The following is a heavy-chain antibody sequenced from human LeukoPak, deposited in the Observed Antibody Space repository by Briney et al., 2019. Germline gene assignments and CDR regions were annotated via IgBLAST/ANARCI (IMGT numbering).Heavy chain of an antibody. J-gene: IGHJ4*02. D-gene: IGHD3-16*02. CDR1: GFTFSSYS. V-gene: IGHV3-48*04. Sequence: GGSLRLSCAASGFTFSSYSMNWVRQAPGRGLEWVSYISSSRSTIYYADSVKGRFTISRDNAKNSLYLQMNSQRAEDTAVYYCARGLRLGELSLGYWGQGTLVTVSS. CDR2: ISSSRSTI. CDR3: ARGLRLGELSLGY.